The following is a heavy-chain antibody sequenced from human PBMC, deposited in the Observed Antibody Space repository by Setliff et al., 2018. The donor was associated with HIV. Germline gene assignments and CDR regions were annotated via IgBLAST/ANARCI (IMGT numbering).Heavy chain of an antibody. Sequence: GGSLRLSCAASGFTFSIYSMNWVRQAPGKGLEWVSYISSGSSTIYYVDSVKGRFTISRDNSKNTLYLQMNSLRAEDTAVYYCARDRAPNYYGSGGYGYWGQGTLVTVSS. V-gene: IGHV3-48*01. CDR3: ARDRAPNYYGSGGYGY. D-gene: IGHD3-10*01. CDR2: ISSGSSTI. CDR1: GFTFSIYS. J-gene: IGHJ4*02.